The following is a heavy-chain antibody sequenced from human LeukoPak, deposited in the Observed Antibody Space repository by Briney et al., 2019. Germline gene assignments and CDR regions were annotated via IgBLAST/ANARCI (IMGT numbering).Heavy chain of an antibody. V-gene: IGHV3-7*01. CDR2: IKQDGNEK. CDR3: TMGVELLPY. D-gene: IGHD1-26*01. Sequence: GGSLRLSCAASGFTFSSSWMSWVRQAPGKRLDWVANIKQDGNEKHYVDSVKGRFTIYRDNAKTSLYLQMNSLRVEDTAVYYCTMGVELLPYWGQGTLVTVSS. CDR1: GFTFSSSW. J-gene: IGHJ4*02.